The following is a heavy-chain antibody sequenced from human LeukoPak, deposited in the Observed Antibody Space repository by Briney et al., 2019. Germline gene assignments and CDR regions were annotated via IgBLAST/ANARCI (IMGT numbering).Heavy chain of an antibody. CDR3: AKDWNSPVAGTGYFQH. CDR1: GFTFSTDV. J-gene: IGHJ1*01. D-gene: IGHD6-19*01. V-gene: IGHV3-23*01. Sequence: AGGSLRLSCAASGFTFSTDVMSWVRQAPGKGLECVSAISGSGGNTYYADSVKGRFTISRDNSKNMLYLQMNSLRAEDTAVYYCAKDWNSPVAGTGYFQHWGQGTLVTVSS. CDR2: ISGSGGNT.